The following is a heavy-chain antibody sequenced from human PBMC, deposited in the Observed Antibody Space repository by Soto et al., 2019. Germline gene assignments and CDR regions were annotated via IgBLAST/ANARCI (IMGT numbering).Heavy chain of an antibody. CDR1: GGSFSGYY. CDR2: INHSGST. CDR3: AIIAYDFWSGYYRRNWFDP. J-gene: IGHJ5*02. D-gene: IGHD3-3*01. V-gene: IGHV4-34*01. Sequence: SETLSLTCAVYGGSFSGYYWSWIRQPPGKGLEWIGEINHSGSTNYNPSLKSRVTISVDTSKNQFSLKLSSVTAADTAVYYCAIIAYDFWSGYYRRNWFDPWGQGTLVTVSS.